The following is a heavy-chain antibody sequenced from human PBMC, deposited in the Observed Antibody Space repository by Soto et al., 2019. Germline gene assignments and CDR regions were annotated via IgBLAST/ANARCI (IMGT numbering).Heavy chain of an antibody. CDR2: IYYSGNT. CDR3: ARVQSSYYDRAFDY. D-gene: IGHD3-9*01. Sequence: SETLSLTCTVSGGSISSGDYYWSWIRQPPGKGLEWIGYIYYSGNTYYNPSLKSRVTISVDTSKNQFSLRLSSVTAADTAVYYCARVQSSYYDRAFDYWGQGILVTV. CDR1: GGSISSGDYY. J-gene: IGHJ4*02. V-gene: IGHV4-30-4*01.